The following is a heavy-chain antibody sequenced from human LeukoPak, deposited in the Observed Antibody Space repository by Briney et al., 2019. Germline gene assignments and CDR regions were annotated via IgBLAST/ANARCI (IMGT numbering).Heavy chain of an antibody. CDR3: ARKSNSTSFDP. V-gene: IGHV4-34*01. CDR1: GGSFSGYY. J-gene: IGHJ5*02. Sequence: PSETLSLTCAVYGGSFSGYYWSWIRQPPGKGLEWIGEINHSGSTNYNPSLKSRVTISVDTSKNQFSLQMSSVTDADTAVYYCARKSNSTSFDPSGEGSPVSASA. D-gene: IGHD1-1*01. CDR2: INHSGST.